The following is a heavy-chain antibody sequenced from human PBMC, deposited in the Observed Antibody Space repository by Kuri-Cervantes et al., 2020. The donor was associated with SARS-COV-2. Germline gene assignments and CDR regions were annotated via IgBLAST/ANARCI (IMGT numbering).Heavy chain of an antibody. D-gene: IGHD3-22*01. Sequence: GESLKISCAASGFTFSSYGMHWVRQAPGKGLEWVAVISYDGSNKYYADSVKGRFTISRDNSKNTLYLQMNSLRAEDTAVYYCAKDRTRNTYYYDSSGCYYGGFDAFDIWGQGTMVTVSS. CDR1: GFTFSSYG. J-gene: IGHJ3*02. CDR3: AKDRTRNTYYYDSSGCYYGGFDAFDI. CDR2: ISYDGSNK. V-gene: IGHV3-30*18.